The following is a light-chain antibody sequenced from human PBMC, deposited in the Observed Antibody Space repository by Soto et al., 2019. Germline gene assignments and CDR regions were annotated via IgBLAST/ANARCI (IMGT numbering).Light chain of an antibody. CDR1: SSNIGSNY. CDR2: RNN. V-gene: IGLV1-47*01. CDR3: AAWDDSLSVGYV. J-gene: IGLJ1*01. Sequence: QSVLTQPPSASGTPGQRVTISCSGSSSNIGSNYVYWYQQLPGTAPKLLIYRNNQRPSGVPDRFSGSKSGTSASLAISGLRSEDEADYYCAAWDDSLSVGYVFGTGTKVTV.